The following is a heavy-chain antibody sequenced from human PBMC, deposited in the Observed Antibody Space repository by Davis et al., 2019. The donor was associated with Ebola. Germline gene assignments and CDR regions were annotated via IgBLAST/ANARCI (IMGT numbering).Heavy chain of an antibody. V-gene: IGHV6-1*01. D-gene: IGHD6-19*01. J-gene: IGHJ6*02. Sequence: HSQTLSLTCAISVDSVSSATWIWIRPSPSRGLACPGRPYYSAKCYIDYAASVKGRITVNPDTSRNQLSLQLNSVPPEDTAVDYCARGWQRSGMDVWGQGTTVTVSS. CDR2: PYYSAKCYI. CDR1: VDSVSSAT. CDR3: ARGWQRSGMDV.